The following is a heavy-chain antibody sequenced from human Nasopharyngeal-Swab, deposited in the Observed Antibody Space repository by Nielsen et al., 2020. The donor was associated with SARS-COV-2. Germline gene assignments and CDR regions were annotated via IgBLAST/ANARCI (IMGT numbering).Heavy chain of an antibody. CDR3: ARGVDYGDYRPYYYYYYGMDV. D-gene: IGHD4-17*01. J-gene: IGHJ6*02. CDR1: GYSISSGYY. V-gene: IGHV4-38-2*02. CDR2: IYHSGST. Sequence: SETLSLTCTVSGYSISSGYYWGWIRQPPGKGLEWIGSIYHSGSTYYNPSLKSRVTISVDTSKNQFSLKLSSVTAADTAMYYCARGVDYGDYRPYYYYYYGMDVWGQGTTVTVSS.